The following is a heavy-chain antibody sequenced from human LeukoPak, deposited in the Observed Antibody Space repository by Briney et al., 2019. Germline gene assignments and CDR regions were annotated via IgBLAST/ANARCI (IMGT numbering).Heavy chain of an antibody. CDR1: GYTFTGYY. V-gene: IGHV1-2*02. D-gene: IGHD2-2*01. CDR3: ARLAVVPAAMEVNDY. CDR2: INPNSGGT. Sequence: ASVKVSCKASGYTFTGYYMHWVRQAPGRGLEWMGWINPNSGGTNYAQKFQGRVTMTRDTSISTAYMELSRLRSDDTAVYYCARLAVVPAAMEVNDYWGQGTLVTVSS. J-gene: IGHJ4*02.